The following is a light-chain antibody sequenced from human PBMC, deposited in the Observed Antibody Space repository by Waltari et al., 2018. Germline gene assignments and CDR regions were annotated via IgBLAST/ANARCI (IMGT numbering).Light chain of an antibody. J-gene: IGKJ2*01. CDR2: WAS. V-gene: IGKV4-1*01. CDR3: QQYYSTPPT. Sequence: DIVMTQSPDSLAVSLGERATINCKSSQSLLWSFNNNNYLAWYQQKPGQPPKLLIHWASTRESWVPDRVSGSGSGADFTLTISSLQAEDVAVYYCQQYYSTPPTFGQGTKLEIK. CDR1: QSLLWSFNNNNY.